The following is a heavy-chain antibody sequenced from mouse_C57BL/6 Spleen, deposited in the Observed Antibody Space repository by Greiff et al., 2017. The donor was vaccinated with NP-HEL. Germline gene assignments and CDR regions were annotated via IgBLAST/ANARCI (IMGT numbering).Heavy chain of an antibody. J-gene: IGHJ3*01. CDR2: IYPGSGST. CDR3: ASHYGSSSWFAY. V-gene: IGHV1-55*01. Sequence: QVQLQQPGAELVKPGASVKMSCKASGYTFTSYWITWVKQRPGQGLEWIGDIYPGSGSTNYNEKFKSKATLTVDTSSSTAYMQLSSLTSEDSAVYCCASHYGSSSWFAYWGQGTLVTVSA. D-gene: IGHD1-1*01. CDR1: GYTFTSYW.